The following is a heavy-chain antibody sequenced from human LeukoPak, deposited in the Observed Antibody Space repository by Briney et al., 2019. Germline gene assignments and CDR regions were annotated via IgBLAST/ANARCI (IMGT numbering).Heavy chain of an antibody. J-gene: IGHJ6*02. CDR1: GGSFSGYY. CDR3: ARVDCSGGSCYYYYGMDV. CDR2: INHSGST. V-gene: IGHV4-34*01. Sequence: SATLSLTCAVYGGSFSGYYWSWIRQPPGKGLEWVGVINHSGSTYYYPSLKSRVTISVDASKNQFSLKLSPVTAADTAVYYCARVDCSGGSCYYYYGMDVWGQGTTVTVSS. D-gene: IGHD2-15*01.